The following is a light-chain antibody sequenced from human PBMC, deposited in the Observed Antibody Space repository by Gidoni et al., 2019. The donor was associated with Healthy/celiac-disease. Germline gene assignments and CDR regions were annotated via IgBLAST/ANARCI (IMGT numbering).Light chain of an antibody. CDR2: AAY. CDR3: QRSYSTRG. Sequence: DIQITQSPSSMSASVGDRVTINCRASQHISSYLNWYQQKPGKAPKLMIYAAYSLQSGVPSRFSGSGSGTDFTLTISSLPPEDFATYCCQRSYSTRGFGRGTKVDIK. J-gene: IGKJ3*01. V-gene: IGKV1-39*01. CDR1: QHISSY.